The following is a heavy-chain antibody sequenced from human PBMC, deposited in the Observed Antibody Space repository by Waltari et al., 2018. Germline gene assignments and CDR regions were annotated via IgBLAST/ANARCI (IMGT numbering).Heavy chain of an antibody. CDR3: ARVHSLGQYDTSGAESNFDH. Sequence: EVQLLESGGGLVQPGGSLRLSWAASGFSFRSFGMSWVRQAPGKGLEWVSAIGAVTSTYYADSVKGRFTISRDNSKNTLFLQMNSLRAEDTAIYYCARVHSLGQYDTSGAESNFDHWGQGALVTVSS. D-gene: IGHD3-22*01. J-gene: IGHJ4*02. CDR2: IGAVTST. V-gene: IGHV3-23*01. CDR1: GFSFRSFG.